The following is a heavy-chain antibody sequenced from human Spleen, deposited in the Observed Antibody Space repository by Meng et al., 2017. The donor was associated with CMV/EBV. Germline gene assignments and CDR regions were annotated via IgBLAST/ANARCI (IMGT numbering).Heavy chain of an antibody. Sequence: TCTDYQWRWVRQAPGQGLEWIGWINPKGGGTRSAQRLQGRVTMTRDTSISTAYMELSGIRSDDAAVYYCALIGDPKVVRAVRSTDYWGQGTLVTVSS. CDR2: INPKGGGT. CDR1: TCTDYQ. V-gene: IGHV1-2*02. CDR3: ALIGDPKVVRAVRSTDY. J-gene: IGHJ4*02. D-gene: IGHD1-26*01.